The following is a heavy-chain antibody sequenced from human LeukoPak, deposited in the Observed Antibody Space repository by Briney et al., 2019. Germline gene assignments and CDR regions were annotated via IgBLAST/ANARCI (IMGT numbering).Heavy chain of an antibody. J-gene: IGHJ4*02. CDR1: GGSINSSSYY. CDR3: ARDAGSSSR. V-gene: IGHV4-39*07. D-gene: IGHD6-13*01. CDR2: MYYRGST. Sequence: PSETLSLTCTVSGGSINSSSYYWGWVRQPPGKGLEWIGSMYYRGSTYYNPSLKSRVTISVDTSKNQFSLKLSSVTAADTAVYYCARDAGSSSRWGQGTLVTVSS.